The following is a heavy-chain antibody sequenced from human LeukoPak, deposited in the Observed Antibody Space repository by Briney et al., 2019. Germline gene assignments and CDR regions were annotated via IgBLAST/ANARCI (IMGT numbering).Heavy chain of an antibody. CDR3: ARGYCSSTSCPYYYYMDV. V-gene: IGHV1-2*02. Sequence: ASVKVSCKASGYTFTGYYMHWVRQAPGQGLEWMGWINPNSGGTNYAQKFQGRVTMTRDTSISTAYMELSRLRSDDTAVYYCARGYCSSTSCPYYYYMDVWGKGTTVTVSS. CDR1: GYTFTGYY. J-gene: IGHJ6*03. CDR2: INPNSGGT. D-gene: IGHD2-2*01.